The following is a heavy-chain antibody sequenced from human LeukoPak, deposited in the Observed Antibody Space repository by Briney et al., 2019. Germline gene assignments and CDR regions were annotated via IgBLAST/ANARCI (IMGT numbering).Heavy chain of an antibody. D-gene: IGHD2-2*02. CDR3: AIYGRVYYSMDV. CDR1: SGSISSDY. V-gene: IGHV4-59*01. J-gene: IGHJ6*02. CDR2: IYYSGST. Sequence: SETLSLTCIVSSGSISSDYWSWVRQPPGKGLEWIGYIYYSGSTNYNPSLKSRVTISVDTSKNQFSLKLSSVTAADTAVYYCAIYGRVYYSMDVWGQGTTVTVSS.